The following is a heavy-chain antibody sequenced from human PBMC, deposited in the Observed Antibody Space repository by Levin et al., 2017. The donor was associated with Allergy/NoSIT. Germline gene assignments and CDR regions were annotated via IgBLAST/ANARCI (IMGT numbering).Heavy chain of an antibody. CDR1: GFTFSDYA. CDR3: AKEGTRLRFLDNMGWFDP. CDR2: IGGSGYST. Sequence: GGSLRLSCAASGFTFSDYAMNWVRQAPGKGLEWVSGIGGSGYSTHYADSVKGRFTISRDNSKNTLYLQMDSLRDEDTAIYYCAKEGTRLRFLDNMGWFDPWGQGTLVTVSS. V-gene: IGHV3-23*01. J-gene: IGHJ5*02. D-gene: IGHD3-3*01.